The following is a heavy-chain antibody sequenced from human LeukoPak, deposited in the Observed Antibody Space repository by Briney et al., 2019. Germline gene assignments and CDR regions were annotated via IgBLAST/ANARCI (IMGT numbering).Heavy chain of an antibody. D-gene: IGHD3-22*01. Sequence: GASVKVSCKASGGTFSSYAISWVRQAPGQGLEWMGGIIPIFGTANYAQKFQGRVTITADESTSTAYMELSSLRSEDTAVYYCARDYYDSSGYYYVLGYWGQGTLVTVSS. CDR3: ARDYYDSSGYYYVLGY. CDR2: IIPIFGTA. J-gene: IGHJ4*02. CDR1: GGTFSSYA. V-gene: IGHV1-69*13.